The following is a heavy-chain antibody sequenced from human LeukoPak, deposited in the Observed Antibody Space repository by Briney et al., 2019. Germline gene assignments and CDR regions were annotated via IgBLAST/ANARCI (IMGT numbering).Heavy chain of an antibody. CDR3: ARVAGGSYGLAFDY. V-gene: IGHV3-7*01. CDR2: IKQDGSEK. CDR1: GFTFSSYW. D-gene: IGHD1-26*01. Sequence: GGSLRLSCAASGFTFSSYWMSWVRQAPGKGLEWVANIKQDGSEKYYVDSVKGRFTISRDNAKNSLYLQMNSLRAEDTAVYYCARVAGGSYGLAFDYWGQGTLVTVSS. J-gene: IGHJ4*02.